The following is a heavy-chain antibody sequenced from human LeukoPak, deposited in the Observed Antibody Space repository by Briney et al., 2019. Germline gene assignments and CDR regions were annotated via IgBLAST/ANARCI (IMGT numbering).Heavy chain of an antibody. Sequence: SETLSLTCTVSGGSISSYYWSWIRQPAGKGLEWIGRIYTSGSTNYNPSLKSRVTMSVDTSKNQFSLKLSSVTAADTAVYYCARDISTGYSGYENYYYYMDVWGKGTTVTVSS. V-gene: IGHV4-4*07. CDR1: GGSISSYY. J-gene: IGHJ6*03. CDR2: IYTSGST. D-gene: IGHD5-12*01. CDR3: ARDISTGYSGYENYYYYMDV.